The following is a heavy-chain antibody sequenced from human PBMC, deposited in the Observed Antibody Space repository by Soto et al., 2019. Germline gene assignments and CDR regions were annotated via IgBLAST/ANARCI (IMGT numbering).Heavy chain of an antibody. V-gene: IGHV3-23*01. CDR3: AKDYDNPHYHNFDY. J-gene: IGHJ4*02. D-gene: IGHD3-16*01. CDR1: GFTFGNYA. Sequence: PGGSLRLSCAASGFTFGNYAMSGVRQAPGKGLEWVSLIFRSGAPTHYAESVKGRFTVSRDNSKNTLYLQMNSLGAEDTAVYYCAKDYDNPHYHNFDYWGQGT. CDR2: IFRSGAPT.